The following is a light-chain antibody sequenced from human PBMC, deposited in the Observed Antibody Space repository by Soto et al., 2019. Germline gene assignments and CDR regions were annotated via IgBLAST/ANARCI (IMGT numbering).Light chain of an antibody. J-gene: IGKJ2*01. V-gene: IGKV1-5*01. CDR1: QSVSRR. CDR2: DAS. Sequence: LSASVGDRITITCRASQSVSRRLAWYQQKPGKAPKLLIYDASSLESGVPSRFSGRGSGTEFTLTISSLQPDDCATYYCHTYNSYSLHTFGQGTKVDIK. CDR3: HTYNSYSLHT.